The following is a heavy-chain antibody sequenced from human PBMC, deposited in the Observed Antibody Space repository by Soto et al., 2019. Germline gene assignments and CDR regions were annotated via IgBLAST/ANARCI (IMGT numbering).Heavy chain of an antibody. CDR3: ALGDRSPHTAGD. CDR1: GGSFSGYY. V-gene: IGHV4-34*01. J-gene: IGHJ4*02. Sequence: SETLSLTCAVYGGSFSGYYWSWIRQPPGKGLEWIGEINHSGSTNYNPSLKSRVTISVDTSKNQFSLKLSSVTAADTAVYYCALGDRSPHTAGDWGRGPLVTVSS. D-gene: IGHD1-26*01. CDR2: INHSGST.